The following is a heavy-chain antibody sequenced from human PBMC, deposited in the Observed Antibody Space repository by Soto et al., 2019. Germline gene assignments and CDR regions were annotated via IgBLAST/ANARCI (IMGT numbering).Heavy chain of an antibody. CDR3: ARHDYGGYVSWFDP. CDR1: GGSISSYY. V-gene: IGHV4-59*08. CDR2: IYYSGST. J-gene: IGHJ5*02. Sequence: PSETLSLTCTVSGGSISSYYWSWIRQPPGKGLEWIGYIYYSGSTNYNPSLKSRVTISVDTSKNQFSLKLSSVTAADTAVYYCARHDYGGYVSWFDPWGQGTLVTVSS. D-gene: IGHD4-17*01.